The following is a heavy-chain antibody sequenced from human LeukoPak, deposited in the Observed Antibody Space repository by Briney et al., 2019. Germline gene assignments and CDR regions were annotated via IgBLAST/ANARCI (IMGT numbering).Heavy chain of an antibody. J-gene: IGHJ3*01. CDR1: GYALNTYD. Sequence: ASVKVSCRASGYALNTYDVNWVRQATGQGLEWMGWMNPNGGNTGYAEKLQGRVTMTRDTSTNTAYMELRSLISDDTAVYYCAREPLRGRAGDNAFDLWGQGTMVTVSS. D-gene: IGHD7-27*01. CDR3: AREPLRGRAGDNAFDL. CDR2: MNPNGGNT. V-gene: IGHV1-8*01.